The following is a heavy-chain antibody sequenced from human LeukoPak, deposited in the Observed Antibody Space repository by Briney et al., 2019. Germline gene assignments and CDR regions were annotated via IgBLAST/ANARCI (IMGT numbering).Heavy chain of an antibody. V-gene: IGHV3-23*01. J-gene: IGHJ3*02. Sequence: GGSLRLSCAASGFTFSSYAMSWVRQAPGKGLEWVSAISGSGGSTYYADSVKGRFTISRDNAKNSLYLQMNSLRAEDTAVYYCARKRRNDAFDIWGQGTMVTVSS. CDR2: ISGSGGST. CDR1: GFTFSSYA. CDR3: ARKRRNDAFDI.